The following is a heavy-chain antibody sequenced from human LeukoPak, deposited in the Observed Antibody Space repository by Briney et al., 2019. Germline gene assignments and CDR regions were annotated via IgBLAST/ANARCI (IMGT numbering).Heavy chain of an antibody. CDR1: GYTLTELS. J-gene: IGHJ4*02. CDR3: ATDLIVGATLGY. V-gene: IGHV1-24*01. Sequence: ASVKVSCKVSGYTLTELSMHWVRQAPGKGLEWMGGFDPEDGETIYAQKFQGRVIMTEDTSTDTAYMELSSLRSEDTAVYYCATDLIVGATLGYWGQGTLVTVSS. D-gene: IGHD1-26*01. CDR2: FDPEDGET.